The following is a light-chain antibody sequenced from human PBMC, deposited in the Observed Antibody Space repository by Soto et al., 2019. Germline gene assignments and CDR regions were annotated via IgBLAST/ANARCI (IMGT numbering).Light chain of an antibody. J-gene: IGKJ5*01. CDR2: DAS. V-gene: IGKV3-15*01. Sequence: EIVMTQSPATLSVSPGERATLSCRASQSFSSNLAWYQQKPGQAPRLLIYDASTRATGIPARFSGSGSGTEFILTISSLQSEDFAVYYXXXXNNWHITFGQGTRLEIK. CDR1: QSFSSN. CDR3: XXXNNWHIT.